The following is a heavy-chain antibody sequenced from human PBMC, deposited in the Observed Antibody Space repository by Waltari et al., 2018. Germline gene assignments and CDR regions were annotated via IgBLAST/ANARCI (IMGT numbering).Heavy chain of an antibody. CDR2: MFYNGSP. CDR1: GGSITTYY. V-gene: IGHV4-59*01. Sequence: QVQLQESGPGLVKPSETLSLTCTVSGGSITTYYWTWIRQPPGRGLEWIGYMFYNGSPNYTPALKSRVTISIDTSKHQVSLNLSSVTAADTAIYYCARDTIAVGYFDLWGQGTLVTVSS. CDR3: ARDTIAVGYFDL. D-gene: IGHD6-19*01. J-gene: IGHJ4*02.